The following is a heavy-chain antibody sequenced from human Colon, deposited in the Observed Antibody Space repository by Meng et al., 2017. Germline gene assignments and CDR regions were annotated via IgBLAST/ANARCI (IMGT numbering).Heavy chain of an antibody. CDR2: IDHSGTT. Sequence: GPGLVNPSQTLSLTCNVSGDSITSGGYYWSWIRQHPGKGLDWIGYIDHSGTTYDNPSLKTRLTMSVDTSKNQFSLKLTSVTAADTAVYYCARVVSLVVKGNWFDSWGQGTLVTASS. J-gene: IGHJ5*01. CDR1: GDSITSGGYY. V-gene: IGHV4-31*03. D-gene: IGHD2-15*01. CDR3: ARVVSLVVKGNWFDS.